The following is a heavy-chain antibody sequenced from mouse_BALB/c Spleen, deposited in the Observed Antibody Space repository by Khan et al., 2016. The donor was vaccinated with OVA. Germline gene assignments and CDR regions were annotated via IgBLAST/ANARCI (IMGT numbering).Heavy chain of an antibody. CDR2: INPSNGGT. Sequence: QVQLQQSGAELVKPGASVKLSCKASGYAFTNYQMYWVKQRPGQGLEWIGEINPSNGGTNFNEKFKTKATLTVDKSSSTAYMQLSSLTSEDSAFYYCTRGGYGGFAYWGQGTLVTVSA. V-gene: IGHV1S81*02. D-gene: IGHD3-1*01. J-gene: IGHJ3*01. CDR1: GYAFTNYQ. CDR3: TRGGYGGFAY.